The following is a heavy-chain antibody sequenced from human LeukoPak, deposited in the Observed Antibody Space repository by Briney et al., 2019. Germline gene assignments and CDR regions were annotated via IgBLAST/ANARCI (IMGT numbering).Heavy chain of an antibody. CDR2: IYYSGST. CDR1: GGSFSGYY. D-gene: IGHD4-17*01. CDR3: ARAAPPTRGVTRYYYYYYMDV. V-gene: IGHV4-59*01. Sequence: PSETLSLTCAVYGGSFSGYYWSWIRQPPGKGLEWIGYIYYSGSTNYKPSLKSRVTISVDTSKNQFSLKLSSVTAADTAVYYCARAAPPTRGVTRYYYYYYMDVWGKGTTVTVSS. J-gene: IGHJ6*03.